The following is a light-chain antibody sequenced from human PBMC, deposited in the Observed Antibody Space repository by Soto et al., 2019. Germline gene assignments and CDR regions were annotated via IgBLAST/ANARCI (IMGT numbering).Light chain of an antibody. CDR2: EVT. CDR3: CSYAGTPTFRYV. V-gene: IGLV2-23*02. J-gene: IGLJ1*01. CDR1: SSDIGSYNL. Sequence: QSVLTQPASVSGSPGQSITISCTGTSSDIGSYNLVSWYQQNPGKAPKLIIYEVTERPSGVSSRFPGSKSGNTASLTISGLQAEDEADYYCCSYAGTPTFRYVFGAGTKLTVL.